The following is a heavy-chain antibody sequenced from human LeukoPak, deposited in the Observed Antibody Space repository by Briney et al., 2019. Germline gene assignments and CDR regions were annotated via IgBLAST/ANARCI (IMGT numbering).Heavy chain of an antibody. CDR3: ARDYGGNSGQWSDY. J-gene: IGHJ4*02. Sequence: ASVKVSCKASGYTFTGYYMHWVRQAPGQGLEWVGWINPNSGGTNYAQEFQGRVTMTRDTSISTAYMELSRLRSDDTAVYYCARDYGGNSGQWSDYWGQGTLVTVSS. CDR1: GYTFTGYY. V-gene: IGHV1-2*02. CDR2: INPNSGGT. D-gene: IGHD4-23*01.